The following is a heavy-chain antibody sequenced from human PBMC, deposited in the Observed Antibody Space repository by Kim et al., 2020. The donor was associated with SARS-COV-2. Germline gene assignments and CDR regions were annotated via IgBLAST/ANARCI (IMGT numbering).Heavy chain of an antibody. Sequence: SETLSLTCAVYGGSFSGYYWSWIRQPPGKGLEWIGEINHSGSTNYNPSLKSRVTISVDTSKNQFSLKLSSVTAADTAVYYCARERRRWIQLWPFDYWGQGTLVTVSS. J-gene: IGHJ4*02. CDR1: GGSFSGYY. CDR2: INHSGST. CDR3: ARERRRWIQLWPFDY. D-gene: IGHD5-18*01. V-gene: IGHV4-34*01.